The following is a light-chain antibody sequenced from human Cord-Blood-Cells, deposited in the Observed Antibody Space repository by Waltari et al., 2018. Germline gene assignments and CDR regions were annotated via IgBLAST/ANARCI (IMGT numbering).Light chain of an antibody. V-gene: IGKV3-15*01. Sequence: EIVMTQSPATLSVSPGERATLSCRASQSVSSNLAWYQQKPGQAPRLLIYGASTRATCIPGRFSGSGSGTEFTLTISSLQSEDFAVYYCQQYNNWPPWTFGQGTKVEIK. CDR2: GAS. J-gene: IGKJ1*01. CDR1: QSVSSN. CDR3: QQYNNWPPWT.